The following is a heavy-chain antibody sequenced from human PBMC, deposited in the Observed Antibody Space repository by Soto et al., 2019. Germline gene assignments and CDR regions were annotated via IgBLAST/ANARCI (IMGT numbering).Heavy chain of an antibody. J-gene: IGHJ4*02. CDR2: IFFSGNT. CDR3: ASLRGSGTHFLFDH. V-gene: IGHV4-31*03. CDR1: GGSISSDDCY. D-gene: IGHD3-10*01. Sequence: QVQLQESGPGLVEPSQTLSLTCSVSGGSISSDDCYWSWIRQHPGTGLEWIGNIFFSGNTYYNPSLKSRVSISVDTSKNQFSLRVTSVTAADTAVYYCASLRGSGTHFLFDHWGQGSLVTVSS.